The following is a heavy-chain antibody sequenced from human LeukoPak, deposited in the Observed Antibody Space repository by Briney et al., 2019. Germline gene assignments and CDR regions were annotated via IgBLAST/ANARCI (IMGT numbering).Heavy chain of an antibody. Sequence: SETLSLTCTVSGGSISSYYWSWIRQPPGKGLEWIGYIYYSGSTNYNPSLKSRVTISVDTSKNQFSLNLSSVTAADTAVYYCARGRTYYYDSSGKDAFDIWGQGTMVTVSS. CDR1: GGSISSYY. CDR3: ARGRTYYYDSSGKDAFDI. D-gene: IGHD3-22*01. J-gene: IGHJ3*02. V-gene: IGHV4-59*01. CDR2: IYYSGST.